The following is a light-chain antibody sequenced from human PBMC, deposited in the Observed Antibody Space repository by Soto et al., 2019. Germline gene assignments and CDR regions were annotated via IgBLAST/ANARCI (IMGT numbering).Light chain of an antibody. J-gene: IGKJ5*01. V-gene: IGKV3-20*01. CDR3: QQAKSFPVS. CDR1: QSVSTTY. Sequence: EIVLTQSPGTLSLSPGERATLSCRASQSVSTTYLTWYQQKPGQAPRLLVYGPSSRATGVPDRFSGSGSGSDFTLTISRLEPEDFATYYCQQAKSFPVSFGQGTRLENK. CDR2: GPS.